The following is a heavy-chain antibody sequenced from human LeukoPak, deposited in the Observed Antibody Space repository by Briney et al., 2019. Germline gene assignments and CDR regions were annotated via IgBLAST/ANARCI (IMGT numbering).Heavy chain of an antibody. Sequence: HPGGSLRLSCAASGFTFNNYVMSWVRQAPGKGPEGVSAISTSGEKTFYANSVKGRFTISRDNSENTLYLQMNSLRAGDTAVYYCARDRVGSIVFDNWGQGTLVTVSS. CDR1: GFTFNNYV. CDR3: ARDRVGSIVFDN. J-gene: IGHJ4*02. V-gene: IGHV3-23*01. CDR2: ISTSGEKT. D-gene: IGHD2-15*01.